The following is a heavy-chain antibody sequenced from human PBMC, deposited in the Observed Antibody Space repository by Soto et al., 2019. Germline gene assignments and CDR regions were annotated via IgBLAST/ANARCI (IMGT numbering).Heavy chain of an antibody. V-gene: IGHV3-21*01. CDR3: ARADSSSWYFHFDY. D-gene: IGHD6-13*01. J-gene: IGHJ4*02. CDR1: GITFNSYS. Sequence: GGSLRLSCAASGITFNSYSMNWVRQAPGKGLEWVSSISSVSTYIYYADSVKGRFTISRDNAKNSLYLQMNSLRAGDTAVYYCARADSSSWYFHFDYWGQGTLVTVSS. CDR2: ISSVSTYI.